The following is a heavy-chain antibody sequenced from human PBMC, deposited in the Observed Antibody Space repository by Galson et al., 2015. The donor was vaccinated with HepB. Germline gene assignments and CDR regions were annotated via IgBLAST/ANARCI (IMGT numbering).Heavy chain of an antibody. D-gene: IGHD6-25*01. CDR2: IWYDGSNK. J-gene: IGHJ4*02. Sequence: SLRLSCAASGFTFSSYGMHWVRQAPGKGLEWVAVIWYDGSNKYYADSVKGRFTISRDNSKNTLYLQMNSLRAEDTAVYYCARGQGVAAQYFDYWGQGTLVTVSS. CDR3: ARGQGVAAQYFDY. V-gene: IGHV3-33*01. CDR1: GFTFSSYG.